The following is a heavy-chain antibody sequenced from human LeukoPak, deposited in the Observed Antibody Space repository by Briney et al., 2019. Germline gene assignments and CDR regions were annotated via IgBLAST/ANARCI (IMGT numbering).Heavy chain of an antibody. CDR2: IYYSGST. D-gene: IGHD6-19*01. CDR1: GGSINSYY. CDR3: ARDGPYSSGGYWFAP. V-gene: IGHV4-59*01. Sequence: SETLSLTCTVSGGSINSYYWSWIRQPPGKGLEWIGYIYYSGSTNYNPSLKSRVTISVDTSKNQFSLKLSSVTAADTAVYYCARDGPYSSGGYWFAPWGQGTLVTVSS. J-gene: IGHJ5*02.